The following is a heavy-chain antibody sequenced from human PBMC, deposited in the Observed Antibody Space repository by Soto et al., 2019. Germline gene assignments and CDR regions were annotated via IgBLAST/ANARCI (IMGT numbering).Heavy chain of an antibody. CDR1: GLTFSNYA. CDR3: AASMTAVISSYTK. V-gene: IGHV3-64D*06. J-gene: IGHJ4*02. D-gene: IGHD4-4*01. Sequence: GGSLRLSCSVSGLTFSNYAMHWVRQAPGEGLEYVSAISSDGRDTFYGDSVRGRFTISRDNYKNTLFLHMNSLRPEDTAFYYCAASMTAVISSYTKWGQGTLVTVSA. CDR2: ISSDGRDT.